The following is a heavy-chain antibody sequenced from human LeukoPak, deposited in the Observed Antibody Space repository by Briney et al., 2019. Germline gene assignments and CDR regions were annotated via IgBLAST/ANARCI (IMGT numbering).Heavy chain of an antibody. J-gene: IGHJ4*02. CDR2: IYHSGST. D-gene: IGHD3-10*01. CDR3: AGLGEAY. Sequence: PSETLSLTXAVSGYSISSGYYWGWIRQPPGKGLEWIVSIYHSGSTYYNPSLKSRVTISVDTSKNQFSLKLSSVTAADTAVYYCAGLGEAYWGQGTLVTISS. CDR1: GYSISSGYY. V-gene: IGHV4-38-2*01.